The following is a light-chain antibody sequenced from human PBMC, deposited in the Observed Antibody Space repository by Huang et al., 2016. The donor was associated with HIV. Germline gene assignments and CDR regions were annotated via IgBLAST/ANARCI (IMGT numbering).Light chain of an antibody. V-gene: IGKV3-15*01. CDR3: HQYNDWPPWT. J-gene: IGKJ1*01. CDR2: GAS. Sequence: EIVMTQSPATLSVSPGARAILLCRASQNIDTNVAWYQQKPGQAPRLLIFGASTRATGISARFTGGGSETEFTLTINSVQSEDVAMYYCHQYNDWPPWTFGQGTRVEI. CDR1: QNIDTN.